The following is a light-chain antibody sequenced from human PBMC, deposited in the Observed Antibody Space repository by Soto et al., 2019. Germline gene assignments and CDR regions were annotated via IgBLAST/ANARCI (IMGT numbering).Light chain of an antibody. CDR2: SNN. J-gene: IGLJ7*01. CDR1: SSNIGSNT. CDR3: ASWDDSLNGAV. Sequence: QSVLTQPPSASGTPGQRVTISCSGSSSNIGSNTANWYQQLPGTAPKLLIHSNNQRPSGVPDRFTGSKSGTSASLAISGLQSEDEADYYCASWDDSLNGAVFGGGTQLTVL. V-gene: IGLV1-44*01.